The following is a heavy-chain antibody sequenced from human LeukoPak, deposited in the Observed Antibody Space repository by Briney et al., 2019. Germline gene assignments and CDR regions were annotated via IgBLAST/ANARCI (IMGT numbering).Heavy chain of an antibody. CDR3: ARSDYDILTGGDAFDI. CDR2: ISNDGSNR. J-gene: IGHJ3*02. Sequence: GGSLRLSCAASGFTFSSYAIHWVRQAPGKGLEWVAVISNDGSNRYYADSVKGRFTISRDNSKHTLYLQMNSLRPEDTAVYYCARSDYDILTGGDAFDIWGQGTMVTVSS. D-gene: IGHD3-9*01. CDR1: GFTFSSYA. V-gene: IGHV3-30*04.